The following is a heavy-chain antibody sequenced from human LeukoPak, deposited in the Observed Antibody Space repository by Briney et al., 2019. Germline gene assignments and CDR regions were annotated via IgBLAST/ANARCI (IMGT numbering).Heavy chain of an antibody. Sequence: SETLSLTCTVSGGSISSGSYYWSWIRQPAGKGLEWIGRIYTSGSTNYNPSLKSRVTISVDTSKNQFSLKLSSVTAADTAVYYCARSGQLVQDYYYYYMDVWGKGTTVTVSS. CDR2: IYTSGST. CDR1: GGSISSGSYY. V-gene: IGHV4-61*02. CDR3: ARSGQLVQDYYYYYMDV. J-gene: IGHJ6*03. D-gene: IGHD6-13*01.